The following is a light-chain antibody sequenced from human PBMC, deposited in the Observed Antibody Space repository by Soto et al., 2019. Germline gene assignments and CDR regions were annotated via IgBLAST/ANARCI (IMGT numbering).Light chain of an antibody. CDR1: QGISSY. V-gene: IGKV1-8*01. J-gene: IGKJ3*01. Sequence: AIRMTQSPSSFSASTGDRVTITCRASQGISSYLAWYQQKPGKAPKLLIYAASTLQSGVPSRFSGSGSGTDFTLTISCLQSEDFATYYCQQYGSAPFTFGPGTKVDI. CDR3: QQYGSAPFT. CDR2: AAS.